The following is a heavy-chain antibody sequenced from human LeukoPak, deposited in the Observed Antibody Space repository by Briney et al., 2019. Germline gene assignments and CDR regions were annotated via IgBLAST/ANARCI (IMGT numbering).Heavy chain of an antibody. Sequence: SETLSLTCTVSGYSISSGYYWGWIRRPPGKGLEWIGSIYHSGSTYYNPSLKSRVTISVDTSKNQFSLKLSSVTAADTAVYYCAEDVAADAFDFGAKGQWSPSLQ. D-gene: IGHD2-15*01. CDR3: AEDVAADAFDF. CDR2: IYHSGST. CDR1: GYSISSGYY. V-gene: IGHV4-38-2*02. J-gene: IGHJ3*01.